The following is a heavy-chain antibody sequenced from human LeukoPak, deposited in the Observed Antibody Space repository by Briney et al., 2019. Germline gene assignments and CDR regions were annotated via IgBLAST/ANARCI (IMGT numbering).Heavy chain of an antibody. CDR3: ARDSGSYDY. V-gene: IGHV4-39*01. J-gene: IGHJ4*02. D-gene: IGHD6-19*01. CDR1: GGSISSSSYY. CDR2: IYYSGST. Sequence: PSETLSLTCTVSGGSISSSSYYWGWIRQPPGKGLEWIGSIYYSGSTYYNPSLKSRVTISVDTSKNQFSLELSSVTAADTAVYYCARDSGSYDYWGQGTLVTVSS.